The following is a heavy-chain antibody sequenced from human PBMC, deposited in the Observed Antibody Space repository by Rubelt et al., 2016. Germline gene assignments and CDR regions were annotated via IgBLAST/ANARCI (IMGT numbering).Heavy chain of an antibody. Sequence: QVQLVQSGAEVKKPGSSVKVSCKASGGTFSSYAISWVRQAPGQGLEWMGGIIPLFGTANYAQKFQGRFTITADESTSTAYMGLSSLRSEDTAVYYCARDVGRWTGTTYYYYGMDVWGQGTTVTVSS. CDR2: IIPLFGTA. V-gene: IGHV1-69*01. D-gene: IGHD1-7*01. CDR3: ARDVGRWTGTTYYYYGMDV. J-gene: IGHJ6*02. CDR1: GGTFSSYA.